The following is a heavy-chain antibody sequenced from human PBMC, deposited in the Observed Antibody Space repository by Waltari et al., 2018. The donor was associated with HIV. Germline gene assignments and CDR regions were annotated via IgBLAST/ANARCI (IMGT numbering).Heavy chain of an antibody. Sequence: QVQLVQSGAEVRKPGASVRVSCKASGNTFTYTYIHWVRPAPGQGLEWMGWINPSRGGTKYGQRFQGRVTMTRDTSINTAYMDLSGLTSDDTAVYFCARDRSIVSRHYDNAVSPYFDSWGQGTLVTVSS. D-gene: IGHD3-22*01. CDR1: GNTFTYTY. CDR3: ARDRSIVSRHYDNAVSPYFDS. V-gene: IGHV1-2*02. CDR2: INPSRGGT. J-gene: IGHJ4*02.